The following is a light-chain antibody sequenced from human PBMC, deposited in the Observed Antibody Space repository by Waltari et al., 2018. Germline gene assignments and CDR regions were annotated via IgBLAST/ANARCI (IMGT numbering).Light chain of an antibody. Sequence: QSALTQPAPVSGSPGQSITISCTGTSSDVGVYNYVSWYQQHPGKAPKLMIYDVSNRPSGVSNRFSGSKSGNTASLTISGLQAEDEADYYCSSYTSSSTPYVFGTGTKVTVL. V-gene: IGLV2-14*01. J-gene: IGLJ1*01. CDR3: SSYTSSSTPYV. CDR1: SSDVGVYNY. CDR2: DVS.